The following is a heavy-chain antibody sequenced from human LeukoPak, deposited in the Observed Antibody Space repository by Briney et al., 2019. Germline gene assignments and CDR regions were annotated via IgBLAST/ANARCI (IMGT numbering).Heavy chain of an antibody. V-gene: IGHV3-7*01. CDR1: GFTFSSYW. Sequence: GGSLRLSCAASGFTFSSYWMSWVRQAPGKGLEWVANIKQDGSEKYYVDSVKGRFTISRDNAKNSLYLQMNSLRAEDTAVYHCAREHANYYGSGDAFDIWGQGTMVTVSS. CDR2: IKQDGSEK. J-gene: IGHJ3*02. CDR3: AREHANYYGSGDAFDI. D-gene: IGHD3-10*01.